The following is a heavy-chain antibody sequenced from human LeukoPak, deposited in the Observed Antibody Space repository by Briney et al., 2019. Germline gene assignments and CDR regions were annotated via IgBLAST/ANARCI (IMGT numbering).Heavy chain of an antibody. CDR1: GFTVSSNY. Sequence: PGGSLRLSCAASGFTVSSNYMSWVRQAPGKGLEWVSVIYSGGSTCYADSVKGRFTISRDNSKNTLYLQMSSLRTEDTAVYYCVRSSASSGPNCFDPWGQGTLVTVSS. CDR3: VRSSASSGPNCFDP. CDR2: IYSGGST. J-gene: IGHJ5*02. D-gene: IGHD3-10*01. V-gene: IGHV3-66*01.